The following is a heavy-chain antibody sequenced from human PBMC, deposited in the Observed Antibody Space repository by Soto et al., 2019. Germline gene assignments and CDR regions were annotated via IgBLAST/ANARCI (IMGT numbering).Heavy chain of an antibody. J-gene: IGHJ6*02. Sequence: PSETLSLTCTVSGGSISSSSYYGGWIRQPQGKGLEWIGSIYYSGSTYYNPSLKSRVTISVDTSKNQFSLKLSSVTAADTAVYYCAVPSYSSSWYPDEGFGMDVWGQGTTVTVSS. V-gene: IGHV4-39*01. CDR2: IYYSGST. D-gene: IGHD6-13*01. CDR3: AVPSYSSSWYPDEGFGMDV. CDR1: GGSISSSSYY.